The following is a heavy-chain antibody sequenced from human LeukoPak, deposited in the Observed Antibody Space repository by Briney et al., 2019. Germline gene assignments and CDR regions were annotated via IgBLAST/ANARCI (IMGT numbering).Heavy chain of an antibody. J-gene: IGHJ3*02. D-gene: IGHD3-22*01. V-gene: IGHV3-33*01. Sequence: PGGSLRLSCAASGFTFSSYGMHWVRQAPGKGLEWVAVIWYDGSNKYYADSVKGRFTVSRDNAKNTLYLQMNSLRTEDTAVYYCARDDYSDVGGYADDGFDIWGQGAMVTVSS. CDR1: GFTFSSYG. CDR2: IWYDGSNK. CDR3: ARDDYSDVGGYADDGFDI.